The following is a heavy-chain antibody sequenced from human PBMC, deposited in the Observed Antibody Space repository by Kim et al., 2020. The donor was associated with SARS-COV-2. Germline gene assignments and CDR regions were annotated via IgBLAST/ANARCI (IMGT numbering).Heavy chain of an antibody. V-gene: IGHV3-21*01. J-gene: IGHJ4*02. CDR3: ARDFASRGYGSESTGGWY. CDR2: ISSSSSYI. Sequence: GGSLRLSCAASGFTFSSYSMNWVRQAPGKGLEWVSSISSSSSYIYYADSVKGRFTISRDNAKNSLYLQMNSLRAEDTAVYYCARDFASRGYGSESTGGWYWGKGTLVTVSS. D-gene: IGHD3-10*01. CDR1: GFTFSSYS.